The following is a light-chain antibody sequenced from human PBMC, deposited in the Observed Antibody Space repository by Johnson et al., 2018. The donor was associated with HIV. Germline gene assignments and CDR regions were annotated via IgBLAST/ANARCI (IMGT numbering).Light chain of an antibody. CDR2: ENN. V-gene: IGLV1-51*02. J-gene: IGLJ1*01. Sequence: QSVLTQPPSVSAAPGQKVTISCSGSSSNIGNNYVSWYQQLPGTAPKLLIYENNKRPSGIPDRFSGSKSGTSATLGITGLQTGDEAGEYCGTWDSSLSAGRVFGTGTKVTVL. CDR1: SSNIGNNY. CDR3: GTWDSSLSAGRV.